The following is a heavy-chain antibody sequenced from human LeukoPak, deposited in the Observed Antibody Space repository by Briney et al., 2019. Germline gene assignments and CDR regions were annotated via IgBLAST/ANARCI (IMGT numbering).Heavy chain of an antibody. CDR2: ISSSSSYI. Sequence: GSLRLSCAASGFTFSSYSMNWVRQAPGKGLEWVSSISSSSSYIYYADSVKGRFTIPRDNAKNSLYLQMNSLRAEDTAVYYCARDGYSSSWSPGYWGQGTLVTVSS. V-gene: IGHV3-21*01. CDR1: GFTFSSYS. D-gene: IGHD6-13*01. J-gene: IGHJ4*02. CDR3: ARDGYSSSWSPGY.